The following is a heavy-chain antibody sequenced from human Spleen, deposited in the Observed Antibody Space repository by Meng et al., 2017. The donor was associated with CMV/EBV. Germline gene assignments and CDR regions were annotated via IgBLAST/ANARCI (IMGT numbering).Heavy chain of an antibody. J-gene: IGHJ6*02. CDR3: ARGARPGRYYYYGMDV. Sequence: SETLSLTCAVYGGSFSGYYWSWIRQPPGKGLEWIGEINHSGSTNYNPSLKSRVTISVDTSKNQFSLKLSSVTAADTAVYYCARGARPGRYYYYGMDVWGQGTTVTVSS. CDR2: INHSGST. CDR1: GGSFSGYY. V-gene: IGHV4-34*01. D-gene: IGHD6-6*01.